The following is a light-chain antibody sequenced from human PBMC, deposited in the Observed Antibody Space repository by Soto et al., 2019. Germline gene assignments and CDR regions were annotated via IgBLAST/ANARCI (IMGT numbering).Light chain of an antibody. V-gene: IGKV1-5*01. CDR2: DAS. Sequence: DIQMTQSPSTLSASVGDRVTITCRASQSISNWVAWYQQKPGKVPELLIYDASRLQSGVPLRFSGSGSGTEFTLTISSLQPDDVATYYCQQYSSYSTFGQGTKVEI. J-gene: IGKJ1*01. CDR3: QQYSSYST. CDR1: QSISNW.